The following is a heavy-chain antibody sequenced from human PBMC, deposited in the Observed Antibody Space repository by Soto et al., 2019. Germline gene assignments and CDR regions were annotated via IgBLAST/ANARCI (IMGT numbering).Heavy chain of an antibody. Sequence: ASVKASCKASGYTFTSYAMHWVRQDPGQRLEWMGWINAGNGNTKYSQKFQGRVTITRDTSASTAYMELSSLRSEDTAVYYCARAGDYVWSYYYYYYGMDVSGQGTTATDS. CDR3: ARAGDYVWSYYYYYYGMDV. CDR1: GYTFTSYA. J-gene: IGHJ6*02. CDR2: INAGNGNT. V-gene: IGHV1-3*01. D-gene: IGHD4-17*01.